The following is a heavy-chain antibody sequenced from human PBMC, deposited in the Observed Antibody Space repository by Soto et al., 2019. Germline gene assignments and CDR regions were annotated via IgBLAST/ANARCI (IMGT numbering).Heavy chain of an antibody. CDR2: IYYSGST. V-gene: IGHV4-39*01. Sequence: PSETLSLTCTVSGGSIISSSYYWGWIRQPPGKGLEWSGSIYYSGSTYYNPSLKSRVTISVDTSKNQFSLKLSSVTAADTAVYYCARSAATLTTFDDWGQGTLVTVSS. CDR3: ARSAATLTTFDD. CDR1: GGSIISSSYY. D-gene: IGHD4-17*01. J-gene: IGHJ4*02.